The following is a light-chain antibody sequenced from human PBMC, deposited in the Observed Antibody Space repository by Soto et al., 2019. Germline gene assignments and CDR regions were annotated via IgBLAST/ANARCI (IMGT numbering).Light chain of an antibody. CDR2: DAS. CDR3: QQYQTWPPIT. CDR1: QSVGTA. V-gene: IGKV3-15*01. J-gene: IGKJ5*01. Sequence: EIVMTQSPATLSVSPGERAALSRRASQSVGTALAWYQQKPGQPPSLLIYDASTRATGIPARFSGSGSGTEFSLTISSLQSEDLAVYYCQQYQTWPPITFGQGTRLEIK.